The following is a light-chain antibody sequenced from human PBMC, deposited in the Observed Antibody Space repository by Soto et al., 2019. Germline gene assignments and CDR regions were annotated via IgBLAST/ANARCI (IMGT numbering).Light chain of an antibody. V-gene: IGLV2-14*01. CDR1: SSDVGSYKY. CDR2: DVS. J-gene: IGLJ2*01. Sequence: QSALTQPASVSGSPGQSITISCTGTSSDVGSYKYVSWYQQHPGKAPKLMIYDVSNRLSGVSNRFSGSKSGNTASLTISGLQAEDEADYYCSSYTSSSTVVFGGGTKLTVL. CDR3: SSYTSSSTVV.